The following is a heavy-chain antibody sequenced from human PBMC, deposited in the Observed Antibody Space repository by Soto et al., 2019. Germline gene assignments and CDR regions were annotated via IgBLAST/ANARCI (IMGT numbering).Heavy chain of an antibody. D-gene: IGHD1-26*01. V-gene: IGHV3-30-3*01. CDR2: ISYDGSNK. CDR1: GFTFSSYA. J-gene: IGHJ4*02. Sequence: QVQLVESGGGVVQPGRSLRLSCAASGFTFSSYAMHWVRQAPGKGLEWVAVISYDGSNKYYADSVKGRFTISRDNSKNTLYLQMNSLRAEDTAVYYCARDHPVGATTLFFDYWGQGTLVTVSS. CDR3: ARDHPVGATTLFFDY.